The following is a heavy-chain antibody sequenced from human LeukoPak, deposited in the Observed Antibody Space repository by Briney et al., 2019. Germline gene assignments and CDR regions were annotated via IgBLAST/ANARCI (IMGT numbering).Heavy chain of an antibody. CDR2: IYYSGST. J-gene: IGHJ4*02. CDR1: GGSISSGGYY. Sequence: PSETLSLTCTVSGGSISSGGYYWSWIRQHPGKGLEWIGYIYYSGSTYYNPSLKSRVTISVDTSKNQFSLKLSSVTAADTAVYYCARTEISGWLDYWGQGTLVTVSS. V-gene: IGHV4-31*03. D-gene: IGHD6-19*01. CDR3: ARTEISGWLDY.